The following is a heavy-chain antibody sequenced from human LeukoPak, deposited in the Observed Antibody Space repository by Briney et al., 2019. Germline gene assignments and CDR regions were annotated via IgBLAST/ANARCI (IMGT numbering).Heavy chain of an antibody. CDR2: IRYDGSDK. Sequence: GSLRLSRLTFGFHLRYYGLPWVRQASGQGLEWVAFIRYDGSDKYYADSVKGRFTISRDNSKNTLYIQMNSLRVEDTAMYYCAKGQLFGDYWGQGTLVTVSS. V-gene: IGHV3-30*02. D-gene: IGHD3-3*01. J-gene: IGHJ4*02. CDR1: GFHLRYYG. CDR3: AKGQLFGDY.